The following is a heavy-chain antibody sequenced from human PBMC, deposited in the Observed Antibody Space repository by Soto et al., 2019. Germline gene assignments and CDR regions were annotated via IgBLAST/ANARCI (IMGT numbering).Heavy chain of an antibody. V-gene: IGHV1-18*01. Sequence: ASVKVSCKASGYTFTSYGISWVRQAPGQGLEWMGWISAYNGNTNYAQKLQGRVTMTTDTSTSTAYMELRSLRSDDTAVYYCARDSIIFKIFGVASNWFDTWGQGTLVTVSS. CDR2: ISAYNGNT. CDR1: GYTFTSYG. D-gene: IGHD3-3*01. CDR3: ARDSIIFKIFGVASNWFDT. J-gene: IGHJ5*02.